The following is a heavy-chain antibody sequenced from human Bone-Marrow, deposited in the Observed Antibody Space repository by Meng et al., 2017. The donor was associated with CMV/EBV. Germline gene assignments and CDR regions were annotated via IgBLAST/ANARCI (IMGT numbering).Heavy chain of an antibody. CDR1: GFTFSSYD. CDR3: ARIAAAALKPYYYGMDV. J-gene: IGHJ6*02. Sequence: GGSLRLSCAASGFTFSSYDMHWVRQATGKGLEWVAVISYDGSNKYYADSVKGRFTISRDNSKNTLYLQMNSLRAEDTAVYYCARIAAAALKPYYYGMDVWGQGTTVTVSS. CDR2: ISYDGSNK. D-gene: IGHD6-13*01. V-gene: IGHV3-30*04.